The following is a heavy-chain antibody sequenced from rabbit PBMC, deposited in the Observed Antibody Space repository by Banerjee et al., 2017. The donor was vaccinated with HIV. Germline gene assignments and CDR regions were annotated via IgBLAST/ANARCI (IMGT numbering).Heavy chain of an antibody. CDR2: IYAGSSGST. D-gene: IGHD2-1*01. V-gene: IGHV1S45*01. CDR3: AREGVATMTMVFNL. CDR1: GFSFSSSYY. Sequence: QEQLKESGGDLVKPGASLTLTCTASGFSFSSSYYMCWVRQAPGKGLEWIACIYAGSSGSTYYASWAKGRFTISKTSSTTVTLQMTSLTAADTATYFCAREGVATMTMVFNLWGPGTLVTVS. J-gene: IGHJ4*01.